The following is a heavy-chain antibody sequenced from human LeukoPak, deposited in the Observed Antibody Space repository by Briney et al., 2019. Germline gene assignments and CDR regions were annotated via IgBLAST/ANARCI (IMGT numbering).Heavy chain of an antibody. Sequence: EASVKVSRKASGGXFSSYAISWVRQAPGQGLEWMGGIIPIFGTANYAQKFQGRVTITADESTSTAYMELSSLRSEDTAVYYCARDYGGNSELSFINYYYGMDVWGQGTTVTVSS. CDR2: IIPIFGTA. D-gene: IGHD4-23*01. J-gene: IGHJ6*02. CDR1: GGXFSSYA. CDR3: ARDYGGNSELSFINYYYGMDV. V-gene: IGHV1-69*13.